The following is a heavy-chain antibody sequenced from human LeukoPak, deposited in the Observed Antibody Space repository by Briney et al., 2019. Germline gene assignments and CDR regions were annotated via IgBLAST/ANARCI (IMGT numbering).Heavy chain of an antibody. V-gene: IGHV4-59*01. Sequence: PSETLSLTCTVSGGSISSYYWSWIRQPPGKGLEWIGYIYYSGSTNYNPSLKSRVTISVDTSKNQFSLKLSSVTAADTAVCYCARGSGGTIPGSYYGMDVWGQGTTVTVSS. D-gene: IGHD1-14*01. CDR1: GGSISSYY. J-gene: IGHJ6*02. CDR2: IYYSGST. CDR3: ARGSGGTIPGSYYGMDV.